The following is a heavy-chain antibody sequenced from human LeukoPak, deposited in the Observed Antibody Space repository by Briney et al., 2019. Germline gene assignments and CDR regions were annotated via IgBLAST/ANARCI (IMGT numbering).Heavy chain of an antibody. J-gene: IGHJ5*02. CDR1: GGSISSRPYY. V-gene: IGHV4-39*07. CDR3: ASTGASGWYGGDWFDP. Sequence: SETLSLTCTVSGGSISSRPYYWGWIRQPPGKGLEWIGSIYHSGSTYYNPSLKSRVTISVDTSKNQFSLKLSSVTAADTAVYYCASTGASGWYGGDWFDPWGQGTLVTVSS. CDR2: IYHSGST. D-gene: IGHD6-19*01.